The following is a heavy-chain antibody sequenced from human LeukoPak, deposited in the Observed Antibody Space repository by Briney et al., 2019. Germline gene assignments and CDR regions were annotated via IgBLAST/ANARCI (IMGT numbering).Heavy chain of an antibody. V-gene: IGHV3-21*01. J-gene: IGHJ4*02. CDR1: GFIFSSYW. CDR2: ISSSSSYI. CDR3: ARGLNYYDILTFADY. Sequence: GGSLRLSCAASGFIFSSYWMTWVRQAPGKGLEWVSSISSSSSYIYYADSVKGRFTISRDNAKNSLYLQMNSLRAEDTAVYYCARGLNYYDILTFADYWGQGTLVTVSS. D-gene: IGHD3-9*01.